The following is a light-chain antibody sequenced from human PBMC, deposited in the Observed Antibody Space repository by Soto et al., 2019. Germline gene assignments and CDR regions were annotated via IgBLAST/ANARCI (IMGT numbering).Light chain of an antibody. CDR1: SSDVGSHNY. CDR3: SSYTFTSTLYV. J-gene: IGLJ1*01. CDR2: EVT. V-gene: IGLV2-14*03. Sequence: QSALTQPASVSGSPGQSITISCTGSSSDVGSHNYVSWYQQHPGKAPRLMIYEVTKRPSGVSNRFSGSKSGNTASLTISGLQAEDEADYYCSSYTFTSTLYVFGTGTKLTVL.